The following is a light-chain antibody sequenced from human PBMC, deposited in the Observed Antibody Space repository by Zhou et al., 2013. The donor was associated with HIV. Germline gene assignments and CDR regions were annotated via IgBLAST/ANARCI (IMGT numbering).Light chain of an antibody. J-gene: IGKJ3*01. V-gene: IGKV1-5*03. Sequence: DIQMTQSPATLSAFVGDTVTITCRASQSIGNWLAWYQQKPGRAPKLLIYEATTLETGTPSRFSGSTSGTEFALTISSLQPDDVATYYCQQYNYFFTFGPG. CDR1: QSIGNW. CDR3: QQYNYFFT. CDR2: EAT.